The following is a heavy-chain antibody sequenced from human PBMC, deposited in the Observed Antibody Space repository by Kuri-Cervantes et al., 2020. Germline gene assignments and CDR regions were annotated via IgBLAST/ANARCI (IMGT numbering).Heavy chain of an antibody. CDR2: IGTGGDT. CDR1: GFAFSSYV. Sequence: GGSLRLSCAASGFAFSSYVLHWVRRAPGKGPEWVSAIGTGGDTYYADSVMGRFTISRDNAKNSLYLQMNSLRAEDTAVYYCASCPYGDYLYYYYYYMDAWGKGTTVTVSS. D-gene: IGHD4-17*01. CDR3: ASCPYGDYLYYYYYYMDA. V-gene: IGHV3-47*02. J-gene: IGHJ6*03.